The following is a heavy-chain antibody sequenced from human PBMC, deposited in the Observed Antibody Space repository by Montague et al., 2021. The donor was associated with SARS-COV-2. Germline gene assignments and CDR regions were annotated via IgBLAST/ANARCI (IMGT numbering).Heavy chain of an antibody. J-gene: IGHJ6*02. CDR2: IYSGGNT. D-gene: IGHD2-15*01. Sequence: SLRLSCAASGLTVTYNYMSWVRQAPGKGLEWVSVIYSGGNTYYADSVKGRFTISRDDSKNTLYLQMNSLRAEDTAVYYCARDYCSGGICYEGYGMDVWGQGTTVTVSS. CDR1: GLTVTYNY. V-gene: IGHV3-53*01. CDR3: ARDYCSGGICYEGYGMDV.